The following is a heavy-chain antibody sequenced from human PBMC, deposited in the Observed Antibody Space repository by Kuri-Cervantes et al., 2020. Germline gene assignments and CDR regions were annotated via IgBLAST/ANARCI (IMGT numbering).Heavy chain of an antibody. CDR1: GFTFSGYD. CDR2: IGTAADT. D-gene: IGHD3-10*01. Sequence: GESLKISCAASGFTFSGYDMHWVRQAPGKGLEWVSSIGTAADTFYPDSVKGRFTISRENAKNSLYLQMNSLRAEDTAVYYCAKDEAMVRGGYYYYYGMDVWGQGTTVTVSS. CDR3: AKDEAMVRGGYYYYYGMDV. V-gene: IGHV3-13*01. J-gene: IGHJ6*02.